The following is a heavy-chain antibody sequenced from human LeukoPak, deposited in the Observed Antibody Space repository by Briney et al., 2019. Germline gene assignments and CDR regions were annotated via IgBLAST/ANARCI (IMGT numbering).Heavy chain of an antibody. J-gene: IGHJ6*02. CDR3: AKSARFCTNDVCYTNYYYGMDV. D-gene: IGHD2-8*01. Sequence: GGSLRLSCAASGFTFSSYDMHSVRQAPGKGLEWVAVISYDGSNKYYADSVKGRFTISRDNSKNTLSLHMHSLRAEDTAVYYCAKSARFCTNDVCYTNYYYGMDVWGQGTTVTVSS. V-gene: IGHV3-30*18. CDR1: GFTFSSYD. CDR2: ISYDGSNK.